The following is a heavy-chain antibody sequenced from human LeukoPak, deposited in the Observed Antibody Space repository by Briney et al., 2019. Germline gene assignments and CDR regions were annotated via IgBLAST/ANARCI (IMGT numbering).Heavy chain of an antibody. CDR1: GFTFSSYS. J-gene: IGHJ3*02. Sequence: PGGSLRLSCAASGFTFSSYSMNWVRQTPGKGLEYVSVISSNGGSTYYANSVKGRFTISRDNSKNTLYLQMGSLRAEDMAVYYCARGLVLGAFDIWGQGGMVTVSS. V-gene: IGHV3-64*01. D-gene: IGHD2-15*01. CDR2: ISSNGGST. CDR3: ARGLVLGAFDI.